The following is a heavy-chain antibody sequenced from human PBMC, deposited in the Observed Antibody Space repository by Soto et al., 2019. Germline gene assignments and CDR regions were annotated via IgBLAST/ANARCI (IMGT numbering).Heavy chain of an antibody. CDR1: GFTFSSYN. D-gene: IGHD3-3*01. CDR3: AKAQTIFGVVTPPTFDY. V-gene: IGHV3-30*18. Sequence: QVQMAESGGGVVQPGRSLRLSCAVSGFTFSSYNMHWVRQAPGKGLEWVAVISYDGSDKYYVTSVKGRFTISRDNSKNTLYLQMNSLRDEDTAMYYCAKAQTIFGVVTPPTFDYWGQGTLVSVSS. CDR2: ISYDGSDK. J-gene: IGHJ4*02.